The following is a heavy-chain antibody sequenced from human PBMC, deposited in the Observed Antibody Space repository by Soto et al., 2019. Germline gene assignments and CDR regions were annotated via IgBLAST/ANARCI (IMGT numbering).Heavy chain of an antibody. D-gene: IGHD3-22*01. CDR1: GGSINSSSYY. J-gene: IGHJ4*02. Sequence: KPSETLSLTCTVSGGSINSSSYYWSWVRQPPGKGLEWIANIYYSGSTYNNPSLKSRVTVSVDTSKNQFSLKLSSVTAADTAVYYCARQDFYYNSSSYSTFASWGQGTLVTVSS. V-gene: IGHV4-39*01. CDR2: IYYSGST. CDR3: ARQDFYYNSSSYSTFAS.